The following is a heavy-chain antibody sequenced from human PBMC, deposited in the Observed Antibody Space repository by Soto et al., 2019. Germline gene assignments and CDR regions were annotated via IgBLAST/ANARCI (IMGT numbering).Heavy chain of an antibody. Sequence: HPGGSLRLSCAASGFTFSSYAMHWVRQAPGKGLEWVTFISYDGSNKYYADSVKGRFTIYRDNSKNTLYLQMNSPRAEDTALYFCARELSYYHYNSDYYYPFDYWGQGTLVTGSS. CDR2: ISYDGSNK. J-gene: IGHJ4*02. CDR3: ARELSYYHYNSDYYYPFDY. CDR1: GFTFSSYA. V-gene: IGHV3-30-3*01. D-gene: IGHD3-22*01.